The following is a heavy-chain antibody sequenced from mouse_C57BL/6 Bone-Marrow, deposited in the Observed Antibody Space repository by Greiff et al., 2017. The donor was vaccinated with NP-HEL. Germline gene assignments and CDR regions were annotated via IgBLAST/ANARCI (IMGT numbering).Heavy chain of an antibody. V-gene: IGHV8-8*01. CDR3: ARKALYYDYDASPFAY. CDR2: IWWDDDK. D-gene: IGHD2-4*01. Sequence: QVTLKESGPGILQPSQTLSLTCSFSGFSLSTFGMGVGWIRQPSGKGLEWLAHIWWDDDKYYNPALKSRLTISKDTSKNQVFLTIANVDTADTATYYCARKALYYDYDASPFAYWGQGTLVTVSA. J-gene: IGHJ3*01. CDR1: GFSLSTFGMG.